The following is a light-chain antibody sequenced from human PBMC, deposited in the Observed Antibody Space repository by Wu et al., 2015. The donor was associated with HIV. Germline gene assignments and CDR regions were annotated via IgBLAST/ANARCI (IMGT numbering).Light chain of an antibody. J-gene: IGKJ2*03. V-gene: IGKV3-15*01. CDR2: GAS. Sequence: EIVMTQSPATLSVSPGERATLSCRASQSVRSNLAWYQQKPGQAPRLLIYGASTRATGIPARFSGSGSGTEFTLTISSLQSEDFAVYYCQQYNNLPYSFGPGPSWRSN. CDR1: QSVRSN. CDR3: QQYNNLPYS.